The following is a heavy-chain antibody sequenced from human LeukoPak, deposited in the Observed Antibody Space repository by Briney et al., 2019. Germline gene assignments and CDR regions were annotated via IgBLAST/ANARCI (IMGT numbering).Heavy chain of an antibody. CDR3: ARDLLYCSGGSCHGWFDP. Sequence: SETLSLTCTVSGGSISSYYMSWIRQPAGKGLEWIGRIYTSGSTNYNPSLKSRVTMSVDTSKNQFSLKLSSVTAADTAVYYCARDLLYCSGGSCHGWFDPWGQGTLVTVSS. D-gene: IGHD2-15*01. CDR2: IYTSGST. CDR1: GGSISSYY. J-gene: IGHJ5*02. V-gene: IGHV4-4*07.